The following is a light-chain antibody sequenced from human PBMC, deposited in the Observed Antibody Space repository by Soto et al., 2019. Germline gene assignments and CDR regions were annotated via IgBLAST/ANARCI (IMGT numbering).Light chain of an antibody. CDR3: QQSYSSPRT. V-gene: IGKV1-39*01. J-gene: IGKJ2*01. Sequence: DIQMTQSPSSLSASVGDRVTITCQSSQSIISYLNWYQQKAGKAPQLLIYAASSLQSGVPPRFSGGGSGTDFILSISSLQPEDSAIYYCQQSYSSPRTFGQGTKLEI. CDR2: AAS. CDR1: QSIISY.